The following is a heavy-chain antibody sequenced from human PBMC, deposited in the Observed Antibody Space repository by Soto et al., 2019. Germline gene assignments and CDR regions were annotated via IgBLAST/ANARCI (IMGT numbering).Heavy chain of an antibody. CDR1: GFTFSSYA. Sequence: GSLRLSCAASGFTFSSYAMHWVRQAPGKGLEWVAVISYDGSNKYYADSVKGRFTISRDNSKNTLYLQMNSLRAEDTAVYYCARDLHYYDSSGYYGAYYYYYGMDVWGQGTTVTVSS. J-gene: IGHJ6*02. CDR3: ARDLHYYDSSGYYGAYYYYYGMDV. D-gene: IGHD3-22*01. V-gene: IGHV3-30-3*01. CDR2: ISYDGSNK.